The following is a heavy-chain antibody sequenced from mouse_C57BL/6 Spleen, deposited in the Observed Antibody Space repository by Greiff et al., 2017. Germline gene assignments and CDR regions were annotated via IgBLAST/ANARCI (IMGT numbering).Heavy chain of an antibody. Sequence: QVQLQQSGAELVNPGASVKLSCKASGYTFTSYWMHWVKQRPGQGLEWIGMIHPNSGSTNYNEKFKSKATLTVDKSSSTAYMQLSSLTSEDSAVYYCHYYGSTWYFDVWGTGTTVTVSS. J-gene: IGHJ1*03. CDR1: GYTFTSYW. D-gene: IGHD1-1*01. CDR2: IHPNSGST. V-gene: IGHV1-64*01. CDR3: HYYGSTWYFDV.